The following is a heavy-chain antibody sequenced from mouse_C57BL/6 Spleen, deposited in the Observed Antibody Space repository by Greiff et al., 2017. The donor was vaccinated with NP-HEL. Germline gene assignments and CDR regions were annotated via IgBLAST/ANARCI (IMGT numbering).Heavy chain of an antibody. V-gene: IGHV5-4*03. Sequence: EVKLVESGGGLVKPGGSLKLSCAASGFTFSSYAMSWVRQTPEKRLEWVATISDGGSYTYYPDNVKGRFTISRDNAKNNLYLQMSHLKSEDTAMYYCAKLGRGGYYFDYWGQGTTLTVSS. CDR3: AKLGRGGYYFDY. D-gene: IGHD4-1*01. J-gene: IGHJ2*01. CDR2: ISDGGSYT. CDR1: GFTFSSYA.